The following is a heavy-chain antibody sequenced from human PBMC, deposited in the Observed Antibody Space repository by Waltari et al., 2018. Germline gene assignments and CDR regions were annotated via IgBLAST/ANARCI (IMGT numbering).Heavy chain of an antibody. V-gene: IGHV4-59*01. J-gene: IGHJ4*02. CDR3: ARSYDFWSGYPLHY. D-gene: IGHD3-3*01. CDR2: IAYSGIT. Sequence: QVQLQESGPGLVKPSQTLPSLSSVSGESITNYYWSWVRQPPGKGLEWIGYIAYSGITSYNPSLKRRATISVDTSKKQFSLRLGSVTAADTAIYYCARSYDFWSGYPLHYWGQGTLVTVSA. CDR1: GESITNYY.